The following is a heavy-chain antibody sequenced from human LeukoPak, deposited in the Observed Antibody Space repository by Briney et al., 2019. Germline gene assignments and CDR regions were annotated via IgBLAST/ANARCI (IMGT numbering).Heavy chain of an antibody. Sequence: SQTLSLTCAVSGDTVSTNSAAWNWIRQSPSRGLEWLGRTYYRSKWNNEYALSVKSRMTVNPDTAKNQFSLQLNSVTPEDTAVYYCARGRIGTTRYFAYWGQGILATVSS. D-gene: IGHD1-1*01. CDR2: TYYRSKWNN. CDR1: GDTVSTNSAA. CDR3: ARGRIGTTRYFAY. J-gene: IGHJ4*02. V-gene: IGHV6-1*01.